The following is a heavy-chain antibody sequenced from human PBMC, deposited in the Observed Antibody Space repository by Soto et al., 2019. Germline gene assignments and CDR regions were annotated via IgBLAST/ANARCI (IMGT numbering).Heavy chain of an antibody. CDR2: IYYSGST. J-gene: IGHJ5*02. V-gene: IGHV4-59*08. Sequence: PSETLSLTCTVSGGSISSYYWSWIRQPPGKGLEWIGYIYYSGSTNYNPSLKSRVTISVDTSKNQFSLKLSSVTAADTAVYYCASSPSLYCGGDCYGFWFDPWGQGTLVTVS. D-gene: IGHD2-21*01. CDR3: ASSPSLYCGGDCYGFWFDP. CDR1: GGSISSYY.